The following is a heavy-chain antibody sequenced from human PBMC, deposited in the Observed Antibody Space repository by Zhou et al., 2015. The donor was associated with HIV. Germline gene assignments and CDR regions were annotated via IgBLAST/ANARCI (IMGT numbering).Heavy chain of an antibody. CDR2: IIPIFGTA. CDR3: ARGVAQYYYDSSGAYYFDY. D-gene: IGHD3-22*01. CDR1: GGTFSSYA. Sequence: QVQLVQSGAEVKKPGSSVKVSCKASGGTFSSYAISWVRQAPGQGLEWMGGIIPIFGTANYAQKFQGRVTITADESTSTAYMELSSLRSEDTAVYYCARGVAQYYYDSSGAYYFDYWGQGTLVTVSS. V-gene: IGHV1-69*01. J-gene: IGHJ4*02.